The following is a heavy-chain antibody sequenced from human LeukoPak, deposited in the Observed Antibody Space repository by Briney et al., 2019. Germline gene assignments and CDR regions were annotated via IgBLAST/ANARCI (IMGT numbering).Heavy chain of an antibody. Sequence: GASVKVSCKASGYTFTSYDINWVRQATGQGLEWMGWMNPNSGNTGYAQKFQGRVTMTRNTSISTAYMELSSLRSEDTAVYCCARDMYYYDSSGYAAYYMDVWGKGTTVTVSS. CDR2: MNPNSGNT. V-gene: IGHV1-8*01. D-gene: IGHD3-22*01. CDR1: GYTFTSYD. CDR3: ARDMYYYDSSGYAAYYMDV. J-gene: IGHJ6*03.